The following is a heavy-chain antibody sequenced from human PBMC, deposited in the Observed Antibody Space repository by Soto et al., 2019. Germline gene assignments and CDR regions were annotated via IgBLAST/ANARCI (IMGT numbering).Heavy chain of an antibody. Sequence: EVQLLESGGGLEQPGGSLRLSCAATGFTFDSFAMTWVRQAPGKGLEWVSAISASGGSTFYADSVKGRFTISRDSSKNTLYLQMNSLRAEDTDVYYCAIGAVMPDSWGQGTLVTVSS. V-gene: IGHV3-23*01. CDR2: ISASGGST. J-gene: IGHJ4*02. D-gene: IGHD3-16*01. CDR1: GFTFDSFA. CDR3: AIGAVMPDS.